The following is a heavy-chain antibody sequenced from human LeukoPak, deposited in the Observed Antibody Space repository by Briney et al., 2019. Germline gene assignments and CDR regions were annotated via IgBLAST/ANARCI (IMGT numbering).Heavy chain of an antibody. Sequence: GGSLRLSCTASGFTFSDYGMHWVRQPPGKGLEWVAIIWYDGSNKKYEDPVMSRFTISRDNSKNTLYLQMNSLRAEDTAVYYCARGVDYYENSGTIDYWGQGTLVTVSS. CDR2: IWYDGSNK. D-gene: IGHD3-22*01. CDR3: ARGVDYYENSGTIDY. CDR1: GFTFSDYG. V-gene: IGHV3-33*01. J-gene: IGHJ4*02.